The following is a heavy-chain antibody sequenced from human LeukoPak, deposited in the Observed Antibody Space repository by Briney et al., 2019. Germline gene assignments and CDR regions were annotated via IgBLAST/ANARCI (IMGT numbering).Heavy chain of an antibody. Sequence: GGSLRLSCAASGFTFSSYWMRWVRQAPGKGLVWVSRINSDGSSRSYADSVKGRFTISGDNAKNTLYLQMNSLRAEDTALYYCARGVVGATFFDYWGQGTLVTVSS. CDR3: ARGVVGATFFDY. J-gene: IGHJ4*02. D-gene: IGHD1-26*01. CDR1: GFTFSSYW. V-gene: IGHV3-74*01. CDR2: INSDGSSR.